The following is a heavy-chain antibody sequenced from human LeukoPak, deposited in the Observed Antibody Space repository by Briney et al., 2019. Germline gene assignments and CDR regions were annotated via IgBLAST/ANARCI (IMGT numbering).Heavy chain of an antibody. D-gene: IGHD6-19*01. J-gene: IGHJ4*02. CDR1: GGSFSGYY. CDR2: INHSGST. V-gene: IGHV4-34*01. Sequence: SETLSLTCAVYGGSFSGYYWSWIRQPPGKGLEWIGEINHSGSTNYNPSLKSRVTVSVDTSKNQFSLKLSSVTAADTAVYYCARAPLFGYSSGWFHRFFDYWGQGTLVTVSS. CDR3: ARAPLFGYSSGWFHRFFDY.